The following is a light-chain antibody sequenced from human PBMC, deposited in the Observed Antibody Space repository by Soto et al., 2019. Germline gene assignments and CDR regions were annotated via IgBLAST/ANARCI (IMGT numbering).Light chain of an antibody. J-gene: IGLJ2*01. CDR1: SSNIGRNT. CDR3: AAWDDSLNAVV. V-gene: IGLV1-44*01. Sequence: QSVLTQPPSASGTPGQGVTISCSGSSSNIGRNTVNWYQQVPGTAPKLLIYSNNQRPAGVPDRFSGSKSGTSAPLAISGLQSEDGAEYYCAAWDDSLNAVVFGGGTKLTVL. CDR2: SNN.